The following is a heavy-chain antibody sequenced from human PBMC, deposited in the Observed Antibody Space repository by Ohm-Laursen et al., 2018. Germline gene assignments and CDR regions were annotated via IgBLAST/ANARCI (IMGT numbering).Heavy chain of an antibody. V-gene: IGHV3-33*01. J-gene: IGHJ6*02. D-gene: IGHD4-17*01. Sequence: SLRLSCSASGFTFSSYGMHWVRQAPGKGLEWVAVIWYDGSNKYYADSVKGRFTISRDNSKNTLYVQMNSLRAEDTAVYYCARNPHTVTKVFALGMDVWGQGTTVTVSS. CDR2: IWYDGSNK. CDR3: ARNPHTVTKVFALGMDV. CDR1: GFTFSSYG.